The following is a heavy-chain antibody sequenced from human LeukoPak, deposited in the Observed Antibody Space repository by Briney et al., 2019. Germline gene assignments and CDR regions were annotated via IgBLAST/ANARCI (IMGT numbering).Heavy chain of an antibody. D-gene: IGHD6-19*01. J-gene: IGHJ4*02. Sequence: SETLSLTCTVSGGSISSSSYYWGWIRQPPGKGLEWIGSIYYSGSTYYNPSLKSRVTISVDTSKNQFSLKLSSVTAADTAVYYCARYDSPASIAVAGTFDYWGQGTLVTVSS. CDR2: IYYSGST. CDR1: GGSISSSSYY. CDR3: ARYDSPASIAVAGTFDY. V-gene: IGHV4-39*01.